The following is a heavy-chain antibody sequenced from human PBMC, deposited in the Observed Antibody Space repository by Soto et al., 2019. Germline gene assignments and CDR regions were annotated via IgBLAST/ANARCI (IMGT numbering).Heavy chain of an antibody. CDR2: IIPDFGTT. CDR1: GGTFSSYT. D-gene: IGHD6-19*01. V-gene: IGHV1-69*13. CDR3: ARSHSTTPGAVAGPDYYFGL. Sequence: SVKVSCKASGGTFSSYTVSWLRQIPGQGLEWMGGIIPDFGTTNYAQRFQGRVSITADESPNTAFMELTTLTAEDTAVYYCARSHSTTPGAVAGPDYYFGLWGRGTLVTVSS. J-gene: IGHJ4*02.